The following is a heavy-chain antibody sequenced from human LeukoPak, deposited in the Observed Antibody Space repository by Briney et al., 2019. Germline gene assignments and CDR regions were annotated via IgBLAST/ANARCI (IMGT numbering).Heavy chain of an antibody. Sequence: AGGSLRLSCAASGLTFNNAWMSWVRQAPGKGLEWVGRIKSKTDGGTTDYPAPVKGRFTISRDDSTNTLYLQMNSLRAEDTAVYYCARGGVITIFGVPSRLAFDIWGQGTMVTVSS. CDR1: GLTFNNAW. J-gene: IGHJ3*02. CDR2: IKSKTDGGTT. D-gene: IGHD3-3*01. V-gene: IGHV3-15*01. CDR3: ARGGVITIFGVPSRLAFDI.